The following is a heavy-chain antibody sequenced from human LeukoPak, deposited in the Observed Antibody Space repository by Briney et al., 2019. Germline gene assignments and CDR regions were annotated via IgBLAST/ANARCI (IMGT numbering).Heavy chain of an antibody. Sequence: GASVKVSCKASGYTFTSYAMHWVRQAPGQRREWMGWINAGNGNTKYSQKFQGRVTITRDTSASTAYMELSSLRSEDTAVYYCAVVVVVAATDAFDIWGQGTMVTVSS. CDR1: GYTFTSYA. CDR2: INAGNGNT. V-gene: IGHV1-3*01. J-gene: IGHJ3*02. D-gene: IGHD2-15*01. CDR3: AVVVVVAATDAFDI.